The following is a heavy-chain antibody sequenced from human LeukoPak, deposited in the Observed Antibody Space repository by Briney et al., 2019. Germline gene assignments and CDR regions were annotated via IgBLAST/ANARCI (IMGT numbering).Heavy chain of an antibody. V-gene: IGHV3-48*03. CDR2: ISSTGSTI. CDR3: ARGGYYDSSPPTWWGY. Sequence: TGGSLRLSCAASGFTFSSYEMNWVRQAPGKGLEWVSYISSTGSTIYYADSVKGRFTISRDNAKNSLYLQMNSLRAEDTAVYYCARGGYYDSSPPTWWGYWGQGTLVTVSS. J-gene: IGHJ4*02. D-gene: IGHD3-22*01. CDR1: GFTFSSYE.